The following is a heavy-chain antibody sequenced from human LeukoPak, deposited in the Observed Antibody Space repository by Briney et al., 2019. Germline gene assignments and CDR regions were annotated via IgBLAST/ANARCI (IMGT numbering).Heavy chain of an antibody. V-gene: IGHV4-39*01. Sequence: SETLSLTCTVSGGSISSSNYYWGWIRQPPGKGLEWIGSVYYSGSTYYNPSLKSRVTISVDTSKNQFSLKLSSVTAADTAVYYCARISSTTSCHLDYWGQGTLVTVSS. CDR3: ARISSTTSCHLDY. CDR2: VYYSGST. J-gene: IGHJ4*02. D-gene: IGHD2-2*01. CDR1: GGSISSSNYY.